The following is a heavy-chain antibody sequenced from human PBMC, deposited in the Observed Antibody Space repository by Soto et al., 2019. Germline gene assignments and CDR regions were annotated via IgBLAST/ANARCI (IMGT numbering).Heavy chain of an antibody. J-gene: IGHJ5*02. CDR3: ARGHDSSGYYFGRFDP. CDR1: GGSISSYY. D-gene: IGHD3-22*01. CDR2: IYYSGST. V-gene: IGHV4-59*01. Sequence: QVQLQESGPGLVKPSETLSLTCTVSGGSISSYYWSWIRQPPGKRLEWIGYIYYSGSTNYNPSLKSRVTISVDTSKNQFSLKLSSVTAADTAVYYCARGHDSSGYYFGRFDPWGQGTLVTVSS.